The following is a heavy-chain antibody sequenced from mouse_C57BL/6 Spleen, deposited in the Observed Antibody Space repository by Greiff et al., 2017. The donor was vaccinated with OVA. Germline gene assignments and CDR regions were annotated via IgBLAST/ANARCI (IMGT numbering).Heavy chain of an antibody. CDR3: ARDIYYGYDY. J-gene: IGHJ2*01. CDR2: ISYDGSN. Sequence: DVKLQESGPGLVKPSQSLSLTCSVTGYSITSGYYWNWIRQFPGNKLEWMGYISYDGSNNYNPSLKNRISITRDTSKNQFFLKLNSVTTEDTATYYCARDIYYGYDYWGQGTTLTVSS. V-gene: IGHV3-6*01. D-gene: IGHD2-2*01. CDR1: GYSITSGYY.